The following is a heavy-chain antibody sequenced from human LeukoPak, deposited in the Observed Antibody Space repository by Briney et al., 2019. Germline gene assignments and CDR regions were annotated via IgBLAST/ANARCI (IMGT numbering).Heavy chain of an antibody. CDR1: GGSISSGGYY. CDR3: ARVLVSSALFFDY. CDR2: IYNSGST. D-gene: IGHD2/OR15-2a*01. V-gene: IGHV4-61*08. J-gene: IGHJ4*02. Sequence: SETLSLTCTVSGGSISSGGYYWSWIRQHPGKGLEWIGNIYNSGSTNYNPSLKSRVTISVDTSKNQFSLKLSSVTAADTAVYYCARVLVSSALFFDYWGQGTLVTVSS.